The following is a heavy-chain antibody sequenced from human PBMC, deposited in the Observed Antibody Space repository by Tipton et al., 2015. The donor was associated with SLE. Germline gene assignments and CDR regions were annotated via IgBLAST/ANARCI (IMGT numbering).Heavy chain of an antibody. J-gene: IGHJ5*02. Sequence: LRLSCTVSGDSIRSYYWTWIRQPPGKGLEWIGSIYYRGATYYNPSLKSRVTISVETSKSQFSLKLNSVDAADTAVYYCARLIAVSNTVDWFDPWGQGTLVTVSS. CDR3: ARLIAVSNTVDWFDP. CDR1: GDSIRSYY. V-gene: IGHV4-59*08. CDR2: IYYRGAT. D-gene: IGHD6-19*01.